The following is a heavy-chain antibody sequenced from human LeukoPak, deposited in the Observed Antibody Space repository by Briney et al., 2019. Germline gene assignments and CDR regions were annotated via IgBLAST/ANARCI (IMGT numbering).Heavy chain of an antibody. CDR1: GGSFSGYY. Sequence: KPSETQSLTCAVYGGSFSGYYWSWIRQPPGKGLEWIGEINHSGSTNYNPSLKSRVTISVDTSKNQFSLKLSSVTAADTAVYYCVKRTLYYGMDVWGQGTTVTVSS. CDR3: VKRTLYYGMDV. J-gene: IGHJ6*02. V-gene: IGHV4-34*01. CDR2: INHSGST.